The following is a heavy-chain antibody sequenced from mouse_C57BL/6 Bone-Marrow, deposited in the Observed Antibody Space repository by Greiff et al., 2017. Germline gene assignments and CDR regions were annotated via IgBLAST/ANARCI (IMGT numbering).Heavy chain of an antibody. J-gene: IGHJ3*01. V-gene: IGHV2-2*01. CDR1: GFSLTSYG. CDR3: ARNYYGDDEWFAY. CDR2: IWSGGST. Sequence: VQGVESGPGLVQPSQSLSITCTVSGFSLTSYGVHWVRQSPGKGLEWLGVIWSGGSTDYNAAFISRLSISKDNSKSQVFFKMNSLQADNTAIYYCARNYYGDDEWFAYWGQGTLVTVSA. D-gene: IGHD2-2*01.